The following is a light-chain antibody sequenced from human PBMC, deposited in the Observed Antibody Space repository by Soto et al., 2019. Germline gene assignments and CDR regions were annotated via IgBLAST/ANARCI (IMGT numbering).Light chain of an antibody. CDR1: QSVGNNY. CDR3: HQYGNSPLT. J-gene: IGKJ4*01. V-gene: IGKV3D-20*01. CDR2: DAS. Sequence: EVVLTQSPATLSLSPGERATLSCGSSQSVGNNYLAWYQQRPGLAPRLLIFDASSRATGIPDRFSGSGSGTDFTLTINRLEPEDFAVYYCHQYGNSPLTFGGGTKVDIK.